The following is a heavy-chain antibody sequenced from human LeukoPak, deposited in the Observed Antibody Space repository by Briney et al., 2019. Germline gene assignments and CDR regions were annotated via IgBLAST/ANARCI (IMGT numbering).Heavy chain of an antibody. CDR3: ASGGPIYYFDY. CDR1: GFTFSSYW. V-gene: IGHV3-74*01. CDR2: INTDESST. J-gene: IGHJ4*02. D-gene: IGHD2-15*01. Sequence: PGGSLRLSCAASGFTFSSYWMHWVRQAPGKGLVWVSRINTDESSTSYADSVKGRFTISRDNAKNTLYLQMNSLRAEDTAVYYCASGGPIYYFDYWGQGTLVTVSS.